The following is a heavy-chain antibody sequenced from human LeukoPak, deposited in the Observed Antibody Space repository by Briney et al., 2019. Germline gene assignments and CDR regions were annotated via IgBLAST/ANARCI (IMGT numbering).Heavy chain of an antibody. D-gene: IGHD3-10*01. CDR2: INHSGST. CDR3: ARTEITIPRGPRGFDI. Sequence: PSETLSLTCAVYGGSFSGYYWSWIRQPPGKGLEWIGEINHSGSTNYNPSLKGRVTMSVDTSKNQFSLNLTSVTAADTAVYYCARTEITIPRGPRGFDIWGQGTMVTVSS. J-gene: IGHJ3*02. CDR1: GGSFSGYY. V-gene: IGHV4-34*01.